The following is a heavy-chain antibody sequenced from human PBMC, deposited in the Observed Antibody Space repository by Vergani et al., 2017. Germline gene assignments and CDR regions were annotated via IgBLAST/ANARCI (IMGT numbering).Heavy chain of an antibody. CDR3: GRGSDNYN. D-gene: IGHD5-24*01. Sequence: EVQLLQSEGAVVQPGGSLRLSCVASGFTFSSHAMSWVRQGHGQGLELVSSIKNTGDSTHYADSVKGRFTISRDNSKNTLYLQMNSLRDEDTAVYYCGRGSDNYNWGQGTLVTVSS. J-gene: IGHJ4*02. V-gene: IGHV3-23*01. CDR2: IKNTGDST. CDR1: GFTFSSHA.